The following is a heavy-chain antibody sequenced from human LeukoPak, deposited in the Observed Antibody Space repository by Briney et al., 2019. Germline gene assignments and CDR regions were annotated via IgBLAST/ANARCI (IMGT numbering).Heavy chain of an antibody. CDR1: GYTFTGYY. CDR3: ARGVENYDFWSGYYRRNHRYFDY. V-gene: IGHV1-18*04. CDR2: ISAYNGNT. J-gene: IGHJ4*02. Sequence: GASVKVSCKASGYTFTGYYMHWVRQAPGQGLEWMGWISAYNGNTNYAQKLQGRVTMTTDTSTSTAYMELRSLRSDDTAVYYCARGVENYDFWSGYYRRNHRYFDYWGQGTLVTVSS. D-gene: IGHD3-3*01.